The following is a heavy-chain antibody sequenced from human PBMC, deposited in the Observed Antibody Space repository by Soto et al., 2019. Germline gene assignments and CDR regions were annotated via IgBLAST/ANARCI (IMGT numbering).Heavy chain of an antibody. V-gene: IGHV4-59*12. J-gene: IGHJ5*02. CDR2: IYYRGNT. Sequence: PSETLSLTCSVSGVSISRYYWSWIRQPPGKGLELIGYIYYRGNTGYNPSLKSRVTISLDTPKNQFSLKLSSVTADDTAVYYCAKDRGSSLYHWFDPWGQGTLVTVSS. D-gene: IGHD6-13*01. CDR3: AKDRGSSLYHWFDP. CDR1: GVSISRYY.